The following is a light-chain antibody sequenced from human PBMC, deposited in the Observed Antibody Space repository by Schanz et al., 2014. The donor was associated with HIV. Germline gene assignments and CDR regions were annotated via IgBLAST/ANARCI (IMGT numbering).Light chain of an antibody. CDR3: GSYADSNNFV. V-gene: IGLV2-8*01. CDR1: RSDVGDYNY. Sequence: QSALTQPPSASGSPGQSVTISCTGTRSDVGDYNYVSWYQQHLGKAPKLMIYEVSKRPSGVPDRFSGSKSGNTASLTVSGLQAEDEADYYCGSYADSNNFVFGTGTKLTVL. CDR2: EVS. J-gene: IGLJ1*01.